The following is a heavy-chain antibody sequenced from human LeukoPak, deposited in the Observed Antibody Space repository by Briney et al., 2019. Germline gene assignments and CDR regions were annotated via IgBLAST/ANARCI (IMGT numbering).Heavy chain of an antibody. J-gene: IGHJ6*03. D-gene: IGHD3-10*01. CDR1: GFTFSSYG. CDR3: AKDREISYYYYYMDV. V-gene: IGHV3-30*02. Sequence: PGGSLRLSCAASGFTFSSYGMHWVRQAPGKGLEWVAFIRYDGSNKYYADSVKGRFTISRDNSNNTLYLQMNSLRAEDTAVYYCAKDREISYYYYYMDVWGKGTTVTVPS. CDR2: IRYDGSNK.